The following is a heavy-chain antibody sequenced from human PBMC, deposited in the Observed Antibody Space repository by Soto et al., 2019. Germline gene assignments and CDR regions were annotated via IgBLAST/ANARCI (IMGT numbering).Heavy chain of an antibody. V-gene: IGHV3-11*06. D-gene: IGHD1-26*01. J-gene: IGHJ2*01. Sequence: QMQLVESGGDLVKPGGSLRLSCDASGFTFGDYYMSWIRRVPGQGLEWLAFISSSGSYTKYSDTMRGRLTVSRDNGQNSLYLQMNSLRVDDTGVYYCARLRVGVNWYFDLWGRGTMVPVSA. CDR1: GFTFGDYY. CDR3: ARLRVGVNWYFDL. CDR2: ISSSGSYT.